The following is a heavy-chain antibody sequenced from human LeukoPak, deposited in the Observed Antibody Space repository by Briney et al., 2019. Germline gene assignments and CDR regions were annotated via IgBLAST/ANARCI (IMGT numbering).Heavy chain of an antibody. CDR1: GFTLITND. V-gene: IGHV3-53*01. CDR3: ARGVEPLAANTLAY. D-gene: IGHD1-14*01. CDR2: LYSDGNT. Sequence: GGSLRLSCAASGFTLITNDMTWVRQAPGKGLEWVSVLYSDGNTKYAGSVQGRFTISRDNSKNTLYLEMNSLSPDDTAVYCCARGVEPLAANTLAYWGQGTLVTVSS. J-gene: IGHJ4*02.